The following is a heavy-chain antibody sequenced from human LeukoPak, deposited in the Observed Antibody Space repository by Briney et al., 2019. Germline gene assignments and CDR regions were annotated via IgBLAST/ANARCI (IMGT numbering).Heavy chain of an antibody. Sequence: SETLSLTCTVPGGSISSYYWSWIRQPAGKGLEWIGRIYTSGSTNYNPSLKSRVTMSVDTSKNQFSLKLSSVTAADTAVYYCARGGYCSNTSCPNWFDPWGQGTLVTVSS. CDR1: GGSISSYY. CDR3: ARGGYCSNTSCPNWFDP. CDR2: IYTSGST. D-gene: IGHD2-2*03. V-gene: IGHV4-4*07. J-gene: IGHJ5*02.